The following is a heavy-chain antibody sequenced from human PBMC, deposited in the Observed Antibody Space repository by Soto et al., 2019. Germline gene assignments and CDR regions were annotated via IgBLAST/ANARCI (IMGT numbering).Heavy chain of an antibody. J-gene: IGHJ4*02. CDR1: GGTFSSYA. D-gene: IGHD3-16*02. V-gene: IGHV1-69*06. CDR2: IIPIFGTA. CDR3: ATRHPTYVWGSYRTVDY. Sequence: QVQLVQSGAEVKKPGSSVKVSCKASGGTFSSYAISWVRQAPGQGLEWMGGIIPIFGTANSAQKFQGRVTITADKSTSTAYMELSSLRSEDTAVYYCATRHPTYVWGSYRTVDYWGQGTLVTVSS.